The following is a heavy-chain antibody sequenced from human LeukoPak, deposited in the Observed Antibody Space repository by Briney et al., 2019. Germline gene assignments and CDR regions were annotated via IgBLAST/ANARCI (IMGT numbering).Heavy chain of an antibody. D-gene: IGHD3-22*01. J-gene: IGHJ1*01. CDR2: IKQDGSEK. CDR1: GFTFSSYW. Sequence: GGSLRLSCAASGFTFSSYWMSWVRQAPGKGLEWVANIKQDGSEKYYVDSVKGRFTIYRDNAKDSLYLQMNSLRAEDTAVYYCARDQNYYDSSGYYYPEYFQHWGQGTLVTVSS. CDR3: ARDQNYYDSSGYYYPEYFQH. V-gene: IGHV3-7*01.